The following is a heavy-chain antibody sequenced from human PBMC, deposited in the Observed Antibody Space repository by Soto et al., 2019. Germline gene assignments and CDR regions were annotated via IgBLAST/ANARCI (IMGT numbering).Heavy chain of an antibody. V-gene: IGHV4-39*01. Sequence: QLQLQESGPGLVKPSETLSLTCTVSGGSISSSNHYWGWIRQPPGKGLEWIGSIYYSGTTYYKPSLKSRLTISVDTSKNQFSLRLSSVIAADTAVYYCARRDFYGGNVDLWGRGTLVTVSS. J-gene: IGHJ2*01. CDR3: ARRDFYGGNVDL. D-gene: IGHD1-1*01. CDR1: GGSISSSNHY. CDR2: IYYSGTT.